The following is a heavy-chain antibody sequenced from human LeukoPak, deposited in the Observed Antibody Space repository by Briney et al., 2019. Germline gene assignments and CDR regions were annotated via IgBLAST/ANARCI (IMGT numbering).Heavy chain of an antibody. CDR1: GGTFSTYR. J-gene: IGHJ3*02. V-gene: IGHV1-69*13. D-gene: IGHD5-18*01. CDR3: ATDAPSETAMASAFDI. CDR2: VIPIFGTA. Sequence: SVKVSCKAYGGTFSTYRISWVRQAPGQGLEWIGGVIPIFGTAHYAQKFQGRVTITADVSTSTAYMEVSSLRSEDTAVYYCATDAPSETAMASAFDIWGQGTMVTVSP.